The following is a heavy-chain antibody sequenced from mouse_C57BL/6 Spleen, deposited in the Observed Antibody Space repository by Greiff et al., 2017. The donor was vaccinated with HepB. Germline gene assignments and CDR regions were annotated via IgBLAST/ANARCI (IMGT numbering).Heavy chain of an antibody. CDR1: GYAFTNYL. J-gene: IGHJ3*01. D-gene: IGHD2-4*01. CDR3: ARSGDDYDVAWFAY. V-gene: IGHV1-54*01. CDR2: INPGSGGT. Sequence: QVQLKQSGAELVRPGTSVKVSCKASGYAFTNYLIEWVKQRPGQGLEWIGVINPGSGGTNYNEKFKGKATLTEDKSSSTAYMQLGSLTSGDSAGYFCARSGDDYDVAWFAYWGQRTLVTVSA.